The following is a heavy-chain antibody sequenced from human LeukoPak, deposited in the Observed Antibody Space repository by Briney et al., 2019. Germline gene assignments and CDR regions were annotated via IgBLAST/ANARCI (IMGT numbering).Heavy chain of an antibody. CDR1: GFTFSSYW. D-gene: IGHD3-16*01. Sequence: PGGSLRLSCGASGFTFSSYWMSWVRQAPGKGLEWVAFIRYDGTDKFYADSVTGRFSISRDNPKNTLFLQMNSLRAEDTAVYYCVKGLDYHMDVWGKGTTVSLSS. J-gene: IGHJ6*03. CDR3: VKGLDYHMDV. V-gene: IGHV3-30*02. CDR2: IRYDGTDK.